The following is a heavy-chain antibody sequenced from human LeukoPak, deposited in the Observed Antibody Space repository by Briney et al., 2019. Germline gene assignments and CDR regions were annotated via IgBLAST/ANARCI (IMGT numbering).Heavy chain of an antibody. J-gene: IGHJ6*03. CDR1: GFTFSSCA. CDR2: ISGSGDST. Sequence: GGSLRLSCAASGFTFSSCAMSWVRQAPGKGLEWVSAISGSGDSTYYADSVRGRFTISRDNSKNTLYLQMNSLRVEDTAVYYCAKADYYYYMDVWGKGTTVTVSS. CDR3: AKADYYYYMDV. V-gene: IGHV3-23*01.